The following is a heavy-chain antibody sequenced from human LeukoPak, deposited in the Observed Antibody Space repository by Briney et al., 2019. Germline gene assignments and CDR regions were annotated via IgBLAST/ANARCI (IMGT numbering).Heavy chain of an antibody. Sequence: SETLSLTCTVSGGSISSYYWTWIRQPPGKGLEWIGYIYYSGSTNDNPSLKSRVTMSLDTSKNQFSLKLSSVTAADTAVYYCARHEVAARVYFDYWGQGTLVTVSS. D-gene: IGHD6-6*01. CDR1: GGSISSYY. V-gene: IGHV4-59*08. J-gene: IGHJ4*02. CDR3: ARHEVAARVYFDY. CDR2: IYYSGST.